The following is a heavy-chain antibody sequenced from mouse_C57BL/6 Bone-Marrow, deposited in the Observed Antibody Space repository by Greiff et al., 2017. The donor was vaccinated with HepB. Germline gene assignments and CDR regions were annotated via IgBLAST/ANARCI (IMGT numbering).Heavy chain of an antibody. CDR2: IDPNSGGT. J-gene: IGHJ2*01. Sequence: QQSCKASGYTFTSYWMHWVKQRPGRGLEWIGRIDPNSGGTKYNEKFKSKATLTVDKPSSTAYMQLSSLTSEDSAVYYCASPDYYGSSFDYWGQGTTLTVSS. CDR1: GYTFTSYW. D-gene: IGHD1-1*01. CDR3: ASPDYYGSSFDY. V-gene: IGHV1-72*01.